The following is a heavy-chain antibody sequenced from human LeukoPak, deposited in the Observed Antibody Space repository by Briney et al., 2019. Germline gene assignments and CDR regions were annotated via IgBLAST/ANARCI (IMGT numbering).Heavy chain of an antibody. D-gene: IGHD4-17*01. CDR3: ARSYGLDAFDI. J-gene: IGHJ3*02. V-gene: IGHV4-39*01. CDR1: GGSISSSSYY. Sequence: SEALSLTCTVSGGSISSSSYYWGWIRQPPGKGREWIGSIYYSGSTYYNPSLKSRATISVDPSKNQVSLKLSSVTAADTAVYCCARSYGLDAFDIWGQGTMVTVSS. CDR2: IYYSGST.